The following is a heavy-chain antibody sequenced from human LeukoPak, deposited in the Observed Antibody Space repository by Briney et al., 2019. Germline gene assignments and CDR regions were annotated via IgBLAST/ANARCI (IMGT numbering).Heavy chain of an antibody. CDR3: ARESVYGRRFDP. V-gene: IGHV1-3*01. CDR2: INAGNGNT. Sequence: ASVKASCKASGYTFTSCAVHWVRQAPGQRLEWMGWINAGNGNTKYSQKFQGRVTITRDTSASTVYMELSSLRSEDTAVYYCARESVYGRRFDPWGQGTLVTVSS. CDR1: GYTFTSCA. D-gene: IGHD2-8*01. J-gene: IGHJ5*02.